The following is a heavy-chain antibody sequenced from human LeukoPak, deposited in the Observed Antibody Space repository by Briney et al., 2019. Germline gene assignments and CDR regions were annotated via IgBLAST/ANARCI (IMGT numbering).Heavy chain of an antibody. D-gene: IGHD3-9*01. J-gene: IGHJ4*02. V-gene: IGHV4-59*08. CDR2: IYYSGST. CDR1: GGSISSYY. CDR3: ARLRYYDILTGYPTLFDY. Sequence: PSETLSLTCTVSGGSISSYYWSWIRQPPGKGLEWIGYIYYSGSTNYNPSLKSRVTISVDTSKNQFSLKLSSVTAADTAVYYCARLRYYDILTGYPTLFDYWGQGTLVTVSS.